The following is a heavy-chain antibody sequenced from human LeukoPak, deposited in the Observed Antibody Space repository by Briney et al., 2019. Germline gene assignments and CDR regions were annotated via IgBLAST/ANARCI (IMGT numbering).Heavy chain of an antibody. J-gene: IGHJ6*04. V-gene: IGHV3-21*01. Sequence: PGGSLRLSCAASGFTFSGYSMNWVRQAPGKGLEWVSSISTSSSYIYYVDSVKGRFTISRDNAKNSLYLQMNSLRAEDTAVYYCAELGITMIGGVWGKGTTVTISS. CDR2: ISTSSSYI. CDR1: GFTFSGYS. D-gene: IGHD3-10*02. CDR3: AELGITMIGGV.